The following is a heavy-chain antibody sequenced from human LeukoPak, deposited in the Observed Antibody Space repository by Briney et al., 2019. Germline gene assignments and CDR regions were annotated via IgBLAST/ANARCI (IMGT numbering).Heavy chain of an antibody. CDR1: GFSLSTSGVG. CDR3: AHRHRGAAAGTWSH. Sequence: CGPTLVKPTQTLTLTCTFSGFSLSTSGVGVGWIRQPPGKALEWLALIYWDDDKRYSPSLKSRLTITKDTSKNQVVLTMTNMDPVDTATYYCAHRHRGAAAGTWSHWGQGTLVTVSS. D-gene: IGHD6-13*01. V-gene: IGHV2-5*02. J-gene: IGHJ4*02. CDR2: IYWDDDK.